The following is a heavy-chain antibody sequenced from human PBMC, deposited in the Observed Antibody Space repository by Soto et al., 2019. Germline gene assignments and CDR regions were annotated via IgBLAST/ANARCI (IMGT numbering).Heavy chain of an antibody. CDR1: GYTFITYG. CDR2: ISSYNGNT. V-gene: IGHV1-18*01. J-gene: IGHJ6*02. Sequence: ASVKVCCKASGYTFITYGISWVRQAPGQGLEWMGWISSYNGNTNYAQKLQGRVTISRDNAKNSLYLQMNSLRDEDTAVYYCARPGSGSYSGMDVWGHGTTVTVSS. CDR3: ARPGSGSYSGMDV. D-gene: IGHD3-10*01.